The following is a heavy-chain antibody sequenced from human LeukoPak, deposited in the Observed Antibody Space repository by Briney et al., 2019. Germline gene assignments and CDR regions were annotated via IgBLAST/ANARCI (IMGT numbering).Heavy chain of an antibody. CDR3: ARRGEDGSYYDY. Sequence: PSQTLSLTCTVSGGSISSGGYYWSWIRQHPGKGLEWIGYIYYSGSTYYNPSLKSRVTISVDTSKNQFSLKLSSVTAADTAVYYCARRGEDGSYYDYWGQGTLVTVSS. J-gene: IGHJ4*02. CDR1: GGSISSGGYY. V-gene: IGHV4-31*03. D-gene: IGHD1-26*01. CDR2: IYYSGST.